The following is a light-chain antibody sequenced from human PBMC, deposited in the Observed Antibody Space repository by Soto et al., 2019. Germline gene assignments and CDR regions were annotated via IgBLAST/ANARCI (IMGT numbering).Light chain of an antibody. J-gene: IGKJ4*01. CDR3: QQYSNWRT. V-gene: IGKV3-15*01. CDR2: VAS. CDR1: QSVSSY. Sequence: EIVMTQSPATLSVSPGERATLSCRACQSVSSYLAWYQQKHGQAPRLLVYVASTRATGIPASFSGSGSGTDVALTISSLQSDDFAVYYSQQYSNWRTFGGRTKVEIK.